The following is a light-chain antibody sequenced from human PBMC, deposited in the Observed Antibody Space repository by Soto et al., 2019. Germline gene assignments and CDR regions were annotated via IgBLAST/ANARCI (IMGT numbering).Light chain of an antibody. CDR2: KAS. J-gene: IGKJ2*01. Sequence: DIQMTQSPSTLSASVGDRVALTCRASQSISTWLAWYQQKPGKAPKLLIYKASSSDSGVPSRFSGSGSGTDFTLTISSLQPDDLATYYCQQYNIYPYTFGQGTKLEIK. V-gene: IGKV1-5*03. CDR3: QQYNIYPYT. CDR1: QSISTW.